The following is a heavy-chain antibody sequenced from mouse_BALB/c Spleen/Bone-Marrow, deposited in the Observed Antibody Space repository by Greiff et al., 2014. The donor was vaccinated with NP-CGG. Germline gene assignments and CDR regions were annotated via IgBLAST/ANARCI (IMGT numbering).Heavy chain of an antibody. Sequence: EVQLQQSGTVLARPGAAVKMSCKASGYTFSNYWMHWVKQRPGQGLEWIGTIYPGNSDTTYNQKFKGKATLTAVTSTSTAYMELSSLTNEDSAVYYRTTLARNKFDYWGQGTTLTVSS. J-gene: IGHJ2*01. CDR2: IYPGNSDT. V-gene: IGHV1-5*01. CDR3: TTLARNKFDY. CDR1: GYTFSNYW. D-gene: IGHD3-1*01.